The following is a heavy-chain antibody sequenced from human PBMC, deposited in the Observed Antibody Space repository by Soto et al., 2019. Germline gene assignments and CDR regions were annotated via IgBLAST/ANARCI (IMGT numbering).Heavy chain of an antibody. D-gene: IGHD2-21*01. V-gene: IGHV4-39*01. Sequence: QLQLQESGPGLVKPSETLSLTCTVSSGSISSGSYYWGWIRQPPGKGLEWIGSIYYSGSTYYNPSLRSRVTIFLDMSKNQFSLKLSSVTAADTAVYYCARHIAITAIGDWFDPWGQGTLVTVSS. J-gene: IGHJ5*02. CDR2: IYYSGST. CDR3: ARHIAITAIGDWFDP. CDR1: SGSISSGSYY.